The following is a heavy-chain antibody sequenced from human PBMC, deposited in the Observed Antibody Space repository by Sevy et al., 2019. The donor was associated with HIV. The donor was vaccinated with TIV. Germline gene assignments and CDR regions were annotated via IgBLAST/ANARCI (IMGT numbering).Heavy chain of an antibody. V-gene: IGHV3-23*01. CDR2: ISGPGYST. D-gene: IGHD3-22*01. Sequence: GGSLRLSCAVSGFTFNTHAMNWVRQAPGKGLEWVSVISGPGYSTHYADSVKGRFTISRDNSKNTLYLQMNSLRADDTAVYYCAKALNPALESMIEVIFPTLKGFDVWGQGTMVTVSS. J-gene: IGHJ3*01. CDR1: GFTFNTHA. CDR3: AKALNPALESMIEVIFPTLKGFDV.